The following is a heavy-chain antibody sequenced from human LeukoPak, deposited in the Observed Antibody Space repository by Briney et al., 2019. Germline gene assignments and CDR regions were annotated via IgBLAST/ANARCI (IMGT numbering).Heavy chain of an antibody. CDR1: GFTFDDYA. V-gene: IGHV3-9*01. Sequence: GGSLRLSCAASGFTFDDYAMHWVRQAPGKGLEWVSGISWNSGSIGYADSVKGRFTISRDNAKNSLYLQMDSLRAEDTALYYCAKDLDYWGQGTLVTVSS. CDR2: ISWNSGSI. CDR3: AKDLDY. J-gene: IGHJ4*02.